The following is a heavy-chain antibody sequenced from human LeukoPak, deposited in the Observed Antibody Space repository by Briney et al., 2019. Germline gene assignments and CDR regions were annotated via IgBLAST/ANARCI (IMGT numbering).Heavy chain of an antibody. CDR2: INHSGST. D-gene: IGHD1-26*01. CDR3: ARGLGVGATG. J-gene: IGHJ4*02. CDR1: GGSLSGYY. Sequence: RASETLSLTCAVYGGSLSGYYWSWIRQPPGKGLEWIGEINHSGSTNYNPSLKSRVTISVDTSKNQFSLKLSSVTAADTAVYYCARGLGVGATGWGQGTLVTVSS. V-gene: IGHV4-34*01.